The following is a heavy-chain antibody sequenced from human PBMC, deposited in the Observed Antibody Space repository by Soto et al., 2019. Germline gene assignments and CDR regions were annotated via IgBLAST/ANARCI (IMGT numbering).Heavy chain of an antibody. Sequence: GGSLRLSCAASGFTFDDYAMHWVRQAPGKGLEWVSGISWNSGSIGYADSVKGRFTISRDNAKNSLYLQMNSLRAEDTALYYCAKPLGALAAAGPEEGVFDIWGQGTMVTVSS. D-gene: IGHD6-13*01. V-gene: IGHV3-9*01. J-gene: IGHJ3*02. CDR1: GFTFDDYA. CDR3: AKPLGALAAAGPEEGVFDI. CDR2: ISWNSGSI.